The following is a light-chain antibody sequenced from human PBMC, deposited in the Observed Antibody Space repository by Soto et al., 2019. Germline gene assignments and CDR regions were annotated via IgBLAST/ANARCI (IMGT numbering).Light chain of an antibody. CDR1: SIDVGAYNY. J-gene: IGLJ1*01. Sequence: QSVRTQPASVLGSPGQSITFSRPGTSIDVGAYNYVSWYQQHPGKAPRLMIYDVSTRPSGVSDRFSGSKSGNTASLTISGLQAEDDADYYCSSYTITSRVFGTGTKVTVL. V-gene: IGLV2-14*01. CDR3: SSYTITSRV. CDR2: DVS.